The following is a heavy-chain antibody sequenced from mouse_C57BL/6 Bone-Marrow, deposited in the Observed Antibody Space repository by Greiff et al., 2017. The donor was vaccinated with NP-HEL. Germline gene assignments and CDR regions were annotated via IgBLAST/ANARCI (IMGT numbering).Heavy chain of an antibody. CDR1: GYTFTSYW. CDR3: ARRGSSPHYYAMDY. V-gene: IGHV1-50*01. Sequence: QVQRRKNGAELVKPGASVKLSCKASGYTFTSYWMQWVKQRPGQGLEWIGEIDPSDSYTNYNQKFKGKATLTVDTSSSTAYMQLSSLTSEDSAVYYCARRGSSPHYYAMDYWGQGTSVTVSS. D-gene: IGHD1-1*01. CDR2: IDPSDSYT. J-gene: IGHJ4*01.